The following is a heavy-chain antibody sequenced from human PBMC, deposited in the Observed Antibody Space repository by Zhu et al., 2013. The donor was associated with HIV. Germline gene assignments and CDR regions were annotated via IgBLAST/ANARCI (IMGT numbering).Heavy chain of an antibody. CDR1: GGSFSGYY. Sequence: QVQLQQWGAGLLKPSETLSLTCAVYGGSFSGYYWSWIRQPPGKGLEWIGEINHSGSTNYNPSLKSRVTISVDTSKNQFSLKLSSVTAADTAVYYCARGLITMVRGASSLMDVWGKGPRSPSP. CDR3: ARGLITMVRGASSLMDV. CDR2: INHSGST. D-gene: IGHD3-10*01. J-gene: IGHJ6*03. V-gene: IGHV4-34*01.